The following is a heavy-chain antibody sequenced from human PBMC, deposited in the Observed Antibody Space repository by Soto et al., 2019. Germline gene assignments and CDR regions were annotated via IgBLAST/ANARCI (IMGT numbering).Heavy chain of an antibody. J-gene: IGHJ4*02. CDR3: ARCASSCSLGF. D-gene: IGHD2-15*01. Sequence: SETLSLTCTVSGGSISSGGYYWSWIRQHPGTGLEWIGHISYSGSTYYNTSLKSRVTISVDTSKNQFSLKLSSVTAADTAVYYCARCASSCSLGFWGQGTLVTVSS. V-gene: IGHV4-30-4*01. CDR1: GGSISSGGYY. CDR2: ISYSGST.